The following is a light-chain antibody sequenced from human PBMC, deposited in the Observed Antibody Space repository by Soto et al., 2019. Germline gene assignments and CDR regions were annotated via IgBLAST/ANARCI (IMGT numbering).Light chain of an antibody. Sequence: QSALTQPPSASGTPGQRVTISCSGSSSNIGTNTVNWYQQLPGTAPKLLIYSNNQRPSGVPDRFSGSKSGTSASLAISGLQSEDEADYYCGAWDDSLSGYVFGSGTKLTVL. V-gene: IGLV1-44*01. CDR2: SNN. J-gene: IGLJ1*01. CDR1: SSNIGTNT. CDR3: GAWDDSLSGYV.